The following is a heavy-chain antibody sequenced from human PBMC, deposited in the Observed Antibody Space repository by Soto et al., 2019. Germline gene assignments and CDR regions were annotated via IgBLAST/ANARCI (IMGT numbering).Heavy chain of an antibody. CDR2: IYHGGTT. Sequence: SETLSLTCAVSGGSISSSYWWNWVRQTPRGGLEWMGKIYHGGTTNYNPSLKNRVTISVDKSKNHFSLTLTSVTAADAAEYYCATIGVSGYLAVWGQGTTVTVSS. V-gene: IGHV4-4*02. J-gene: IGHJ6*02. CDR1: GGSISSSYW. CDR3: ATIGVSGYLAV. D-gene: IGHD3-16*02.